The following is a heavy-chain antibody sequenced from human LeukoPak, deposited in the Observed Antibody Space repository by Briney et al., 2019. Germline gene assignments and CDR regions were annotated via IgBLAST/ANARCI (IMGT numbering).Heavy chain of an antibody. V-gene: IGHV3-33*01. CDR3: ARDEAVMTTVLSDAFDI. D-gene: IGHD4-17*01. Sequence: GGSLRLSCAASGFTFSSYGMHWVRQAPGKGLEWVALIWYDGSKKFYTDSVKGRFTISRDNSKSTLYLQMNSLRAEDTAVYYCARDEAVMTTVLSDAFDIWGQGTMVTVSS. J-gene: IGHJ3*02. CDR2: IWYDGSKK. CDR1: GFTFSSYG.